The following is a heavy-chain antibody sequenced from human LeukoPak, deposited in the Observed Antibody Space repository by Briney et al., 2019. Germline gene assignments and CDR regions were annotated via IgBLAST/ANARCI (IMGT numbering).Heavy chain of an antibody. CDR2: IIGSSGST. J-gene: IGHJ4*02. CDR3: AKGAYDYIEIAYFDY. V-gene: IGHV3-23*01. Sequence: GGSLRLSCVASGFSFDNYAMNWVRQAPGKGLEWVSLIIGSSGSTFYADSVKGRFTISRDKSKNTLYLQMNSLRAEDTPVYYCAKGAYDYIEIAYFDYWGQGSLVTVSS. CDR1: GFSFDNYA. D-gene: IGHD5-12*01.